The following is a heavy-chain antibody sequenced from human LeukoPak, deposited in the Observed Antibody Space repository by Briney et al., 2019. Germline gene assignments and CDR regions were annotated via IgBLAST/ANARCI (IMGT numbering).Heavy chain of an antibody. CDR2: IYSGGST. D-gene: IGHD4-11*01. Sequence: GGSLRLSCAASGFTFSSYWMSWVRQAPGKGLEWVSTIYSGGSTYYADTVKGRFTISRDKSKNTLYLQMNSLRAEDTAVYYCARDRLGYSFDYWGQGTLVTVSS. V-gene: IGHV3-53*01. CDR1: GFTFSSYW. J-gene: IGHJ4*02. CDR3: ARDRLGYSFDY.